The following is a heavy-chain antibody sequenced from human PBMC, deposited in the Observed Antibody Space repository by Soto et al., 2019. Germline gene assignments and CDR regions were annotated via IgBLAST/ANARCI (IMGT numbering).Heavy chain of an antibody. CDR3: ARDRGAVTGQYFDY. V-gene: IGHV3-11*05. CDR2: ISSSGTSA. D-gene: IGHD6-19*01. Sequence: QVQLEESGGGSVKPGGSLRLSCAASGFTFSAVYMSWIRQAPNKGLEYISYISSSGTSANYADSVKGRFTISRDNAKNSLYLQMNSLRAEDTAVYYCARDRGAVTGQYFDYWGLGALVTVSS. CDR1: GFTFSAVY. J-gene: IGHJ4*02.